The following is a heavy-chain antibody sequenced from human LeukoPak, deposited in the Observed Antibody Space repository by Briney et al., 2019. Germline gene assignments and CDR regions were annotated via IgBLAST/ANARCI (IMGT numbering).Heavy chain of an antibody. D-gene: IGHD2-21*02. V-gene: IGHV3-23*01. CDR3: AKASGICGVDCYSNRYGMDV. J-gene: IGHJ6*02. CDR2: FRARGQRT. CDR1: GFSFTSYA. Sequence: TGRSMRPSWAASGFSFTSYAMSWVRQAARKGMEWVSGFRARGQRTYYADSVKDRLTTSRDHSKHTLCLQMDSLRGAGTGIYVCAKASGICGVDCYSNRYGMDVWGQGTTVTVS.